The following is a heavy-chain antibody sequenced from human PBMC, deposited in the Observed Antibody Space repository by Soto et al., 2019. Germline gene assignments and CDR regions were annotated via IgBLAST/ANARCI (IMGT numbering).Heavy chain of an antibody. V-gene: IGHV3-7*01. CDR3: ARADSSAGVTSDY. D-gene: IGHD4-17*01. Sequence: PGGSLRLSCAASGFTFSSYWMNWVRQAPGKGLEWVANIKQDGSEKYYVDSVKGRFTISRDNAKNSLLLQMSNLRAEDTAMYYCARADSSAGVTSDYWGQGTLVTVSS. J-gene: IGHJ4*02. CDR1: GFTFSSYW. CDR2: IKQDGSEK.